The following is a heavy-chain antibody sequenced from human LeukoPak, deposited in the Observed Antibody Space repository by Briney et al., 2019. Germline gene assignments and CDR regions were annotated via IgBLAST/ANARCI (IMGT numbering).Heavy chain of an antibody. CDR1: GFTCRDYS. V-gene: IGHV3-21*01. CDR3: AGRGAVPWEHIDY. CDR2: ISSTGRYI. Sequence: GGSLRLSCAASGFTCRDYSMNWVRQAPGKGLEWVAYISSTGRYIYYADSVKGRFTISRDNAKNSLSLQMNSLRAEDTAVYYCAGRGAVPWEHIDYWGQGTLVTVSS. D-gene: IGHD1-26*01. J-gene: IGHJ4*02.